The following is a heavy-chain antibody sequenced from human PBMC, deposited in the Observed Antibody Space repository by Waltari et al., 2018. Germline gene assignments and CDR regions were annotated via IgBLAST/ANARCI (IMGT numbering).Heavy chain of an antibody. V-gene: IGHV3-74*03. Sequence: EVQLVESGGGLVQPGGSLRLSCAASGFTFSSYWMYWVRQPPGKGLEWVSRMTPDGGKREYADSGKGRFTISRDNTKNTLYLEMNSLRVEDAAMYYCARDDSWQRLAAWGQGTLVTVSS. CDR2: MTPDGGKR. J-gene: IGHJ5*02. CDR1: GFTFSSYW. CDR3: ARDDSWQRLAA. D-gene: IGHD6-25*01.